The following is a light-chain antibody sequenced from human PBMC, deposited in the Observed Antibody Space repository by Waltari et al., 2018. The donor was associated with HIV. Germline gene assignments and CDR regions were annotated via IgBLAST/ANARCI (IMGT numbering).Light chain of an antibody. V-gene: IGLV1-44*01. CDR2: SNK. CDR3: AAWDDSLNGWV. CDR1: SSNIGSNT. J-gene: IGLJ3*02. Sequence: QSVLTQPPSASGTPGQRVTISCSGSSSNIGSNTVNWYQQLPGTPPKLLIYSNKRRPSGVPDRFSGSKSGTSVSRAISGLQSEDDTDYYCAAWDDSLNGWVFGGGTKLTVL.